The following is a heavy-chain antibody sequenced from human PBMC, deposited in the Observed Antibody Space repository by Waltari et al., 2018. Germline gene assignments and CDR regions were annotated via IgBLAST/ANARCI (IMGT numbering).Heavy chain of an antibody. V-gene: IGHV1-69*01. D-gene: IGHD3-22*01. Sequence: QVQLVQSGAEVKKPGSSVKVSCKASGGTFRSYAISWVRQAPGQGREWMGGIIPIFGTANYAQKCQGKVTITADESTSTAYMELSSLRSEDTAVYYCATPPRDYYDSSGYYLYYFDYWGQGTLVTVSS. CDR2: IIPIFGTA. CDR3: ATPPRDYYDSSGYYLYYFDY. J-gene: IGHJ4*02. CDR1: GGTFRSYA.